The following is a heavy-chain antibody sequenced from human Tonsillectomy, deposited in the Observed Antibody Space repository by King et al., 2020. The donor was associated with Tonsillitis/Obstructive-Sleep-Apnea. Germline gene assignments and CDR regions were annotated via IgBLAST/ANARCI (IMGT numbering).Heavy chain of an antibody. CDR3: ARDMVRARKYYMDG. Sequence: VQLQQWGAGLLKPSETLSLTCAVYGGSFSGYYWSWIRQPPGKGLEWIGEINHSGSTNYNPSLKSRVTISVDTSKNQFSLKLSSVTAADTAVYYCARDMVRARKYYMDGWGKGTTVTVSS. CDR1: GGSFSGYY. D-gene: IGHD3-10*01. V-gene: IGHV4-34*01. CDR2: INHSGST. J-gene: IGHJ6*03.